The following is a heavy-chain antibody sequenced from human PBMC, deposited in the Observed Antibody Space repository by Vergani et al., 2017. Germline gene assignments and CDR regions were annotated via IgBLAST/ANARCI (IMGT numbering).Heavy chain of an antibody. CDR2: IYSGGST. V-gene: IGHV3-53*04. J-gene: IGHJ6*02. CDR3: ARYRVDIVATTTYYYYYYGMDV. Sequence: EVQLVESGGGLVQPGGSLRLSCAASGFTVSSNYMSWVRQAPGKGLECVSVIYSGGSTYYADSVKGRFTISRHNSKNTLYLQMNSLRAEDTAVYYCARYRVDIVATTTYYYYYYGMDVWGQGTTVTVSS. D-gene: IGHD5-12*01. CDR1: GFTVSSNY.